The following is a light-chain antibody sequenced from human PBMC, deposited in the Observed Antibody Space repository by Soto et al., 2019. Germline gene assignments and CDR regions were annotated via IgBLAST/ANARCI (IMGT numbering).Light chain of an antibody. CDR1: SSDVGAYNY. J-gene: IGLJ1*01. V-gene: IGLV2-14*01. CDR3: SSYASSSTPLYV. CDR2: DVT. Sequence: QSALTQPASVSGSPGQSITISCTGTSSDVGAYNYVSWYQQHPGKAPKLMIYDVTNRPSGVYNRFSGSKSGNTGSLTISGLQAEDEADYYCSSYASSSTPLYVFGTGTKLTVL.